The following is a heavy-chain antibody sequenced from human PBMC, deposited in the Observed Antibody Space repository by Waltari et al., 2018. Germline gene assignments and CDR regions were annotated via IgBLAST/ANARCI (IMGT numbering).Heavy chain of an antibody. D-gene: IGHD6-13*01. CDR1: GYSISNGYY. Sequence: QVQLQESGPGLVKPSETLSLTCVVSGYSISNGYYWGWIRQPPGKGLEWIGSIYHSGTTYYNPSREGRVTISVDTSKNQFSLKLSSVTAADTAVYYCATHGGPMNIAAHDYWGQGTLVTVSS. CDR2: IYHSGTT. V-gene: IGHV4-38-2*01. CDR3: ATHGGPMNIAAHDY. J-gene: IGHJ4*02.